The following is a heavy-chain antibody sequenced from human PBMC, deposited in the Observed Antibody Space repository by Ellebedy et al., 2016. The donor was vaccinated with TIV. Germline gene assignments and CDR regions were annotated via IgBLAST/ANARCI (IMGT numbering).Heavy chain of an antibody. CDR3: ARKTGSQQGYYGLDV. CDR2: LSPYTGNT. J-gene: IGHJ6*02. D-gene: IGHD3-10*01. Sequence: ASVKVSCXASRYTFISCGISWVRQAPGQGLEWMGCLSPYTGNTRYAQNLQDRVTMTTDTSTSTAYLELGSLGSDDTAVYFCARKTGSQQGYYGLDVWGQGTTVTGSS. V-gene: IGHV1-18*04. CDR1: RYTFISCG.